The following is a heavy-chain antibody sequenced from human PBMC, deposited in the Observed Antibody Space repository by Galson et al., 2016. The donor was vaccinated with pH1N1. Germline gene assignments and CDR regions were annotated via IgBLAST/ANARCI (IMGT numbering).Heavy chain of an antibody. CDR3: ARVQVSAFFSMDH. D-gene: IGHD2-8*01. J-gene: IGHJ4*02. Sequence: SLRLSCAGSGFTLSNHWMAWVRQAPGKGLEWVAHVNEEGIEENYIDSVTGRFIITRDNAKKSVFLQMYSLRGDDTAVYYCARVQVSAFFSMDHWGQGALVTVSS. CDR1: GFTLSNHW. V-gene: IGHV3-7*03. CDR2: VNEEGIEE.